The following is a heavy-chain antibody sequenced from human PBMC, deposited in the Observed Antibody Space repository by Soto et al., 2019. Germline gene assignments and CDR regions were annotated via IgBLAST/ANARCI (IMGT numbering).Heavy chain of an antibody. CDR2: ISYDGSNK. CDR3: ARVVWDIVVVPAAEKLPNHLDY. CDR1: GFTFSSYA. D-gene: IGHD2-2*01. J-gene: IGHJ4*02. Sequence: GGSLRLSCAASGFTFSSYAMHWVRQAPGKGLEWVAVISYDGSNKYYADSVKGRFTISRDNSKNTLYLQMNSLRAEDTAVYYCARVVWDIVVVPAAEKLPNHLDYWGQGTLVTVSS. V-gene: IGHV3-30-3*01.